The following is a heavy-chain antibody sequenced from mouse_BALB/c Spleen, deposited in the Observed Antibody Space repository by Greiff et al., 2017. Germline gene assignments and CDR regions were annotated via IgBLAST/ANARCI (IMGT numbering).Heavy chain of an antibody. J-gene: IGHJ2*01. D-gene: IGHD2-1*01. CDR2: INPSNGGT. CDR1: GYTFTSYY. V-gene: IGHV1S81*02. Sequence: VQLQQSGAELVKPGASVKLSCKASGYTFTSYYMYWVKQRPGQGLEWIGEINPSNGGTNFNEKFKSKATLTVDKSSSTAYMQLSSLTSEDSAVYYCTRYGNPDYWGQGTTLTVSS. CDR3: TRYGNPDY.